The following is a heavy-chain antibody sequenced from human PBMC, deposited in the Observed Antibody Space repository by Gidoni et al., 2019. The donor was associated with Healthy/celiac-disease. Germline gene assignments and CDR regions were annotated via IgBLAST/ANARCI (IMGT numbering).Heavy chain of an antibody. J-gene: IGHJ5*02. CDR2: IITILGIA. CDR1: GGTFSSYA. D-gene: IGHD2-15*01. Sequence: QVQLVQPGAAVKKPGSSVNVSCKASGGTFSSYAISWVRQAPGQGLEWMGRIITILGIANYAQKFQGRVTITADKSTSTAYMELSSLRSEDTAVYYCARYLGVAATYNWFDPWGQGTLVTVSS. CDR3: ARYLGVAATYNWFDP. V-gene: IGHV1-69*04.